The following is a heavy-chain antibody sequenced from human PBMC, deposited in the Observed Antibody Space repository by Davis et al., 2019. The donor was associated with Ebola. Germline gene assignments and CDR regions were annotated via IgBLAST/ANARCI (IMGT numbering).Heavy chain of an antibody. J-gene: IGHJ3*02. CDR1: GFTFTDYF. CDR3: VKDSSNIWFDI. V-gene: IGHV3-23*01. Sequence: GESLKISCAASGFTFTDYFMAWIRQAPGKGLEWVSTFGTGGDTYYADSVKGRFAIFRDNSRGTLYLQMNSLRVEDSAIYYCVKDSSNIWFDIWGQGTLVTVSS. CDR2: FGTGGDT. D-gene: IGHD2/OR15-2a*01.